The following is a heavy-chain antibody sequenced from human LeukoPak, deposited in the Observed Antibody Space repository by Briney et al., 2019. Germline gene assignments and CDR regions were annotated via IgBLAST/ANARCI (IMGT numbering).Heavy chain of an antibody. CDR1: GYTFTDYY. CDR2: VCPEDGET. V-gene: IGHV1-69-2*01. CDR3: ATAYYYDSSGVADAFDI. D-gene: IGHD3-22*01. Sequence: ASVKISCKVSGYTFTDYYMHWVQQAPGKGLEWMGLVCPEDGETIYAEKFQGRVTITADTSTDTAYMELSSLRSEDTAVYYCATAYYYDSSGVADAFDIWGQGTMVTVSS. J-gene: IGHJ3*02.